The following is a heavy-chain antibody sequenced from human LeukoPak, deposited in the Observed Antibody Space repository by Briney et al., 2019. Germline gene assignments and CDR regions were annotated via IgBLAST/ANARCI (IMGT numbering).Heavy chain of an antibody. CDR3: ARGAYYYDSSALRYFDY. J-gene: IGHJ4*02. CDR2: IYYSGST. V-gene: IGHV4-59*12. CDR1: GGSISSYY. Sequence: SETLSLTCTVSGGSISSYYWSWLRQPPGKGLEWIGYIYYSGSTNYNPSLKSRVTISVDTSKNQFSLKLSSVTAADTAVYYCARGAYYYDSSALRYFDYWGQGTLVTASS. D-gene: IGHD3-22*01.